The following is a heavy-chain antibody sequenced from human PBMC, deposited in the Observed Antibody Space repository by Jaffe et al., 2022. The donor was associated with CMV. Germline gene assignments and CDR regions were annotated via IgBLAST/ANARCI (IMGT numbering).Heavy chain of an antibody. D-gene: IGHD3-9*01. CDR1: GFIFSDYN. Sequence: EVQLVESGGGLVQPGGSLRLSCTASGFIFSDYNMNWVRQAPGKGLEWLSHIWTDSSGTHYADSVRGRLTMSRDNAKNSLYLEMNSLRDDDTAVYYCVRDRDWAFDYWGRGAQVTVSS. J-gene: IGHJ4*02. V-gene: IGHV3-48*02. CDR2: IWTDSSGT. CDR3: VRDRDWAFDY.